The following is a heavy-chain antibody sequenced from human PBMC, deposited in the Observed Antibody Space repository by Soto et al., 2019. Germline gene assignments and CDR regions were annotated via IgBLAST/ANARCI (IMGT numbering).Heavy chain of an antibody. CDR1: GYTFTSHD. J-gene: IGHJ3*02. CDR3: TRGTEKEYWLTAYAFDI. Sequence: QVQLVQSWAEVKKPGASVKVSCKASGYTFTSHDINWVRQAAGQGLEWMGWMNPDSGDAGFAQKFQGRVTLTRNTSVTTAYMEMNSLRSEDTAVYYCTRGTEKEYWLTAYAFDIWGQGTMVTVSS. D-gene: IGHD3-9*01. V-gene: IGHV1-8*01. CDR2: MNPDSGDA.